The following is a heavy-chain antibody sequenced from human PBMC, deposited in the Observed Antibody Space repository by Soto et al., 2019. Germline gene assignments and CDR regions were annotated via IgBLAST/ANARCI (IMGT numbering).Heavy chain of an antibody. CDR1: GGSFSGYY. CDR3: ARLRAGWQWLDY. Sequence: PSETLSLTCAVYGGSFSGYYWSWIRQPPVKGLEWIGEINHSGSTNYNPSLKSRVTISVDTSKNQFSLKLSSVTAADTAMYYCARLRAGWQWLDYWGQGTLVTVS. D-gene: IGHD6-19*01. J-gene: IGHJ4*02. V-gene: IGHV4-34*01. CDR2: INHSGST.